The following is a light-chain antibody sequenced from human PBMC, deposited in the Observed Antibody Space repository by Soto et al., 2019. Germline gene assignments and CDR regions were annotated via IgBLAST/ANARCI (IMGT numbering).Light chain of an antibody. CDR3: QQYENLPT. Sequence: DIQMTQSPSTLSASVGDRVTITCRASQSISRWLAWNQQKPGKAPKLLIYDASNLEAGVPSRFRGSGSGTDFTFTISRLQPEDIATYYCQQYENLPTFGQGTRLEIK. J-gene: IGKJ5*01. V-gene: IGKV1-33*01. CDR1: QSISRW. CDR2: DAS.